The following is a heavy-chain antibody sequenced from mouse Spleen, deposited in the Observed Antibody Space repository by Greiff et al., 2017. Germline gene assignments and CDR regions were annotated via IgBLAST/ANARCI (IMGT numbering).Heavy chain of an antibody. V-gene: IGHV1-59*01. D-gene: IGHD2-13*01. CDR2: IDPSDSYT. J-gene: IGHJ1*01. CDR3: ARPYYGDYGYFDV. CDR1: GYTFTSYW. Sequence: QVQLKESGAELVRPGTSVKLSCKASGYTFTSYWMHWVKQRPGQGLEWIGVIDPSDSYTNYNQKFKGKATLTVDTSSSTAYMQLSSLTSEDSAVYYCARPYYGDYGYFDVWGAGTTVTVSS.